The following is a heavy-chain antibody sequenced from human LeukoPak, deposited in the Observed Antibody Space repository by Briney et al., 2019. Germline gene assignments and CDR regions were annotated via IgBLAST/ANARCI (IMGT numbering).Heavy chain of an antibody. CDR1: GGSISSYY. CDR3: ARGSGSYSYLFDY. Sequence: PSETLSLTCTVSGGSISSYYWSWIRQPPGKGLEWIGYIYYSGSTNYNPSLKSRVTISVDTSKNRFSLKLSSVTAADTAVYYCARGSGSYSYLFDYWGQGTLVTVSS. D-gene: IGHD1-26*01. CDR2: IYYSGST. J-gene: IGHJ4*02. V-gene: IGHV4-59*08.